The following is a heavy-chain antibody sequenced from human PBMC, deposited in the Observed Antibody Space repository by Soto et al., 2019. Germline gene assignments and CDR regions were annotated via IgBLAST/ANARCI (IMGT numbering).Heavy chain of an antibody. CDR2: IYYSGST. D-gene: IGHD5-18*01. J-gene: IGHJ6*02. CDR3: ARGGYSYGSYYYYGMDV. CDR1: GGSISSGGYY. V-gene: IGHV4-31*03. Sequence: QVQLQESGPGLVKPSQTLSLTCTVSGGSISSGGYYWSWIRQHPGKGLEWIGYIYYSGSTYYNPSLKSRVTISVDTSKNQFSLKLSSVTAADTAVYYCARGGYSYGSYYYYGMDVWGQGTTVTVSS.